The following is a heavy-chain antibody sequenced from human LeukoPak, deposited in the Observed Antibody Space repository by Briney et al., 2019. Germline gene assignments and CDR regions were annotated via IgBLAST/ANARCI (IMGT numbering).Heavy chain of an antibody. Sequence: GGSLRLSCAASGFTFSSYAMSWVRQAPGKGLEWVSAISGSGGSTYYADSVKGRFTISRDNSKNTPYLQMNSLRAEDTAVYYCAKDPSEYSSGLWGQGTLVTVSS. CDR2: ISGSGGST. V-gene: IGHV3-23*01. J-gene: IGHJ4*02. D-gene: IGHD6-19*01. CDR3: AKDPSEYSSGL. CDR1: GFTFSSYA.